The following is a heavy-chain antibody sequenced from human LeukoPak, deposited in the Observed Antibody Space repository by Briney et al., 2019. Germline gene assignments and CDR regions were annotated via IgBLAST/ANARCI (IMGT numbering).Heavy chain of an antibody. D-gene: IGHD3-10*01. CDR3: AREGIAGFGELLGYYYYYGMDV. CDR2: IIPIFGTA. Sequence: ASVKVSCKASGGTFSRHAISWVRQAPGQGLEWMGGIIPIFGTANYAQKFQGRITITADDSTSTAYMELSRLRSDDTAVYYCAREGIAGFGELLGYYYYYGMDVWGQGTTVTVSS. J-gene: IGHJ6*02. V-gene: IGHV1-69*01. CDR1: GGTFSRHA.